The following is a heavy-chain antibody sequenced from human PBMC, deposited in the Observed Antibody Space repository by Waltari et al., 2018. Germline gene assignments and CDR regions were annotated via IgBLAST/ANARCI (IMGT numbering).Heavy chain of an antibody. CDR1: GDTFSTYD. D-gene: IGHD3-16*01. Sequence: QVQLVQSGAEVKKPGSSVKVSCKASGDTFSTYDITWVRQAPGQGLEWMGVIIPIFDTPSYPQKFQGRVTITADASTKTAYMELSSLRSEDTAVYYCARDVSLVVTDDDPDIWGQGTMVTVSS. CDR2: IIPIFDTP. V-gene: IGHV1-69*12. CDR3: ARDVSLVVTDDDPDI. J-gene: IGHJ3*02.